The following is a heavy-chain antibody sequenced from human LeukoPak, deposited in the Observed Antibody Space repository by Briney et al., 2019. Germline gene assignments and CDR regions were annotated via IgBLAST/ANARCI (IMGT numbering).Heavy chain of an antibody. J-gene: IGHJ6*03. CDR1: GFTFSSYW. CDR2: IKQDGSEK. V-gene: IGHV3-7*01. CDR3: ARDPRTRWYAHYYMDV. Sequence: GGSLRLSCAASGFTFSSYWMSWVRQAPGKGLEWVANIKQDGSEKYYVDSVKGRFTISRDNAKNSLYLQMNSLRAEDTAVYYCARDPRTRWYAHYYMDVWGKGTTVTVSS. D-gene: IGHD6-13*01.